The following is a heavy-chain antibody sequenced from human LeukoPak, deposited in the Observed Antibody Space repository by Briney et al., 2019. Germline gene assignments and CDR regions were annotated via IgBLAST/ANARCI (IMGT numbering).Heavy chain of an antibody. J-gene: IGHJ4*02. CDR2: IIPISSTI. CDR3: ARPRRYYDSWSGYPPFDY. CDR1: GGTFSSHA. Sequence: GASVKVSCKDSGGTFSSHAINWVRQAPGQGLEWIGGIIPISSTIKYAQKFQGRVTITADESTSTVFMELGGLRSDDTAVYYCARPRRYYDSWSGYPPFDYWGQGTLVPVSS. D-gene: IGHD3-3*01. V-gene: IGHV1-69*13.